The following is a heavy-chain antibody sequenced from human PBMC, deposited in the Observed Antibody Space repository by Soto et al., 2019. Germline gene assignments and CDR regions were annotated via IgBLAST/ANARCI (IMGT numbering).Heavy chain of an antibody. CDR3: ARGGAAKAGAHFHYFDY. Sequence: PSETLSLTCAAYGGSFSGYNWSWIRQPPGKGLEWIGEINHSGSTNYNPSLKSRVTISVDTSKNQFSQKLSSVTAADTAGSYCARGGAAKAGAHFHYFDYWGQGTLVTVSS. D-gene: IGHD3-10*01. V-gene: IGHV4-34*01. J-gene: IGHJ4*02. CDR2: INHSGST. CDR1: GGSFSGYN.